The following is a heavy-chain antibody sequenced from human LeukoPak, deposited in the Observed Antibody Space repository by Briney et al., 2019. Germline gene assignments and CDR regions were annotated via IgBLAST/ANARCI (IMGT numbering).Heavy chain of an antibody. D-gene: IGHD3/OR15-3a*01. Sequence: PGRSLRLSCAASGFTFSSYGMHWVRQAPGKGLEWVAVIWYDGSNKYYADSVKGRFTISRDNSKNTLYPQMNSLRAEDTAVYYCAKERTSAPGFDYWGQGTLVTVSS. CDR1: GFTFSSYG. J-gene: IGHJ4*02. V-gene: IGHV3-33*06. CDR2: IWYDGSNK. CDR3: AKERTSAPGFDY.